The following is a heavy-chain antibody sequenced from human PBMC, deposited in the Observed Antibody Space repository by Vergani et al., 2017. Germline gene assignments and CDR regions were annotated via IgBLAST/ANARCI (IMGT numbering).Heavy chain of an antibody. D-gene: IGHD3-22*01. CDR1: GFTFSSYS. J-gene: IGHJ4*02. V-gene: IGHV3-48*04. Sequence: EVQLVESGGGLVQPGGSLRLSCAASGFTFSSYSMNWVRQAPGKGLEWVSYISSSSSTIYYADSVKGRFTISRDNAKNSLYLQMNSLRAEDTAVYYCARDEPEGYYYDSSGYYTVGCHFDYWGQGTLVTVSS. CDR2: ISSSSSTI. CDR3: ARDEPEGYYYDSSGYYTVGCHFDY.